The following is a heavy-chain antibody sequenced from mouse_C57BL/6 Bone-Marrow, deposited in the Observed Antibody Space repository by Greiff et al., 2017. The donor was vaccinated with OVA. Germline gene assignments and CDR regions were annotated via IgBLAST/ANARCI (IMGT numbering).Heavy chain of an antibody. CDR2: IDPSDSYT. D-gene: IGHD2-3*01. J-gene: IGHJ4*01. Sequence: VKLQQPGAELVKPGASVKLSCKASGYTFTSYWMQWVKQRPGQGLEWIGEIDPSDSYTNYNQKFKGKATLTVDPSSSTAYMQLSSLTSEDSAVYYCGLYDGYPYYYAMDYWGQGTSVTVSS. V-gene: IGHV1-50*01. CDR1: GYTFTSYW. CDR3: GLYDGYPYYYAMDY.